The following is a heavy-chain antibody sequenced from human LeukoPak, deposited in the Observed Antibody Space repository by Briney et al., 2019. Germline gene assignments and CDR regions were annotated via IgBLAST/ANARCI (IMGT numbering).Heavy chain of an antibody. J-gene: IGHJ4*02. V-gene: IGHV3-30-3*01. CDR1: GFTFSNYA. CDR2: ISYDGSNK. CDR3: ARGGSSSSARRVAY. D-gene: IGHD6-6*01. Sequence: GGSLILSCAASGFTFSNYAMHWVRQAPGKGLEWVAVISYDGSNKYYADSVKGRFTISRDNSKNTLYLQMNSLRAEDTAVYYCARGGSSSSARRVAYWGQGTLVTVSS.